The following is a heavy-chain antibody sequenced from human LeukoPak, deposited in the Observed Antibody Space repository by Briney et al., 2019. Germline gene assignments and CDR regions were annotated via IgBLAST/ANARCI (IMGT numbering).Heavy chain of an antibody. CDR2: INPNSGGT. D-gene: IGHD2-15*01. CDR1: GYTFTGYY. Sequence: ASVKVSCKASGYTFTGYYMHWVRQAPGQGLEWMGWINPNSGGTNYAQKFQGRVTMTRDTSISTAYMELSRLRSDDTAVYYCARAPDDYCSGGSCYGIGNWFDPWGQGTLVTVST. V-gene: IGHV1-2*02. CDR3: ARAPDDYCSGGSCYGIGNWFDP. J-gene: IGHJ5*02.